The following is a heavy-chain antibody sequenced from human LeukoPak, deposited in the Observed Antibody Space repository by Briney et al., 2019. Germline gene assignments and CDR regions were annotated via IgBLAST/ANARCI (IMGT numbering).Heavy chain of an antibody. CDR2: IYPGDSDT. CDR3: ARRSRIAAAGTVLDY. CDR1: EYSFTSYW. J-gene: IGHJ4*02. D-gene: IGHD6-13*01. Sequence: GESLKISCKGSEYSFTSYWTGWVRQMPGKGLEWMGIIYPGDSDTRYSPSFQGQVTISADKSISTAYLQWSSLKASDTAMYYCARRSRIAAAGTVLDYWGQGTLVTVSS. V-gene: IGHV5-51*01.